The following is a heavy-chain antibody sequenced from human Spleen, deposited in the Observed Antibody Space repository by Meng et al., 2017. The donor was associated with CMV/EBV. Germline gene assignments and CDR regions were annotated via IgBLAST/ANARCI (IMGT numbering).Heavy chain of an antibody. CDR3: ARDGMGYGVTGAWFDP. CDR2: IIPLFTTA. CDR1: GGTFRSFG. J-gene: IGHJ5*02. D-gene: IGHD4-17*01. Sequence: SVKVSCKASGGTFRSFGINWVRQAPGQGLEWMGGIIPLFTTANFAQKFQGRVTITTDESTSTAYMELSSLRSEDTAVYYCARDGMGYGVTGAWFDPWGQGTLVTVSS. V-gene: IGHV1-69*05.